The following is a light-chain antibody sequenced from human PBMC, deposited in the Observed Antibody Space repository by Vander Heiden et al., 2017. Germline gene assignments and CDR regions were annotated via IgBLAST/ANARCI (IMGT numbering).Light chain of an antibody. CDR2: GNS. J-gene: IGLJ2*01. Sequence: QSVLTQPPSVSGAPGQRVTISCTGSSSNIGAVYYVHWYQQLPGTAPKLLIYGNSNRPSGVPDRFSGSKSGTSASLAITGLQAEDEADYYCQSYDSSLSGSVFGGGTKLTVL. CDR1: SSNIGAVYY. V-gene: IGLV1-40*01. CDR3: QSYDSSLSGSV.